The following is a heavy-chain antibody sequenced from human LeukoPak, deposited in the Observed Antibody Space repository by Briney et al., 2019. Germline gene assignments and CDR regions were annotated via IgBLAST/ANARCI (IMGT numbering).Heavy chain of an antibody. Sequence: SETLSLTCAVYGGSFSGYYWSWIRQPPGKGLEWIGEINHSGSTNYNPSLKSRVTISVDTSKNQFSLKLSSVTAADTAVYYCARGVYYYGSGSSSFYYMDVWGKGTTVTISS. CDR2: INHSGST. CDR3: ARGVYYYGSGSSSFYYMDV. D-gene: IGHD3-10*01. CDR1: GGSFSGYY. J-gene: IGHJ6*03. V-gene: IGHV4-34*01.